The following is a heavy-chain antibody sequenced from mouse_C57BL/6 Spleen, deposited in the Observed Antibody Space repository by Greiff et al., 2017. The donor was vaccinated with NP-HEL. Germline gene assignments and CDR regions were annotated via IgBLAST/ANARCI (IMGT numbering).Heavy chain of an antibody. D-gene: IGHD1-1*01. CDR1: GYTFTSYW. CDR3: ARSSITTVVGY. V-gene: IGHV1-61*01. Sequence: QVQLQQPGAELVRPGSSVKLSCKASGYTFTSYWMDWVKQRPGQGLEWIGNIYPSDSETHYNQKFKDKATLTVDKSSSTAYMQLSSLTSEDSAVYYCARSSITTVVGYWGQGTTLTVSS. CDR2: IYPSDSET. J-gene: IGHJ2*01.